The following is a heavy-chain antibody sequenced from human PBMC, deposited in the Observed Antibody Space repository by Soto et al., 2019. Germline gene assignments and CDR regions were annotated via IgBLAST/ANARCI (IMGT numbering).Heavy chain of an antibody. J-gene: IGHJ6*02. Sequence: PGGSLRLSCAASGFTFSNYAMGWVRQAPGKGLEWVSSISSTAGRTSSYADSVKGRFAISRDFSDNTVYLQMNNLRVDDTAVYFCAKGVLSFHYGMEVWGQGTTVTVSS. V-gene: IGHV3-23*01. CDR1: GFTFSNYA. CDR3: AKGVLSFHYGMEV. D-gene: IGHD3-10*01. CDR2: ISSTAGRTS.